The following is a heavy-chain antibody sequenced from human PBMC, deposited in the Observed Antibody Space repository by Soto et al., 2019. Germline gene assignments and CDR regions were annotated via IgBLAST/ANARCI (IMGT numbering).Heavy chain of an antibody. J-gene: IGHJ6*02. D-gene: IGHD3-10*01. CDR1: GGSFNNYP. CDR3: AREESVMGRGVTYYYGLDV. V-gene: IGHV1-69*13. CDR2: FISVFGAS. Sequence: GASVKVSCKASGGSFNNYPISWVRQAPGQGLEWVGGFISVFGASSYAQKFQDRVTFSADESTRTAYMELRSLTYEDTAVYYCAREESVMGRGVTYYYGLDVWGQGTAVTVSS.